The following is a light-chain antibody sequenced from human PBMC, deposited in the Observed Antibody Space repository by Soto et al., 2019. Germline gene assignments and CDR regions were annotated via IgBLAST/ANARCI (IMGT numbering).Light chain of an antibody. J-gene: IGLJ2*01. V-gene: IGLV4-69*01. Sequence: QLVLTQSPSASASLGASVKLTCTLSSGHSSYAIAWHQQQPEKGPRYLMKLNSDGSHSKGDGIPDRFSGSSSGAERYLTISSLQPEDEADYYCQTWGTGKEVVFGGGTKVTVL. CDR1: SGHSSYA. CDR2: LNSDGSH. CDR3: QTWGTGKEVV.